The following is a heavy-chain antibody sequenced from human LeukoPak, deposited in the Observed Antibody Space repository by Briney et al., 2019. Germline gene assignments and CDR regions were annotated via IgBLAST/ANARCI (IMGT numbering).Heavy chain of an antibody. Sequence: GGSLRLSCADSGFISSSYWMTWVRQAPGKGLEWVANINQDGSVKHYVDSVKGRFTVSRDNVKNSLYLEMNSLRAEDSAVYYCSAGDVFDIWGQGTMVTVSS. CDR2: INQDGSVK. CDR1: GFISSSYW. CDR3: SAGDVFDI. J-gene: IGHJ3*02. D-gene: IGHD1-26*01. V-gene: IGHV3-7*01.